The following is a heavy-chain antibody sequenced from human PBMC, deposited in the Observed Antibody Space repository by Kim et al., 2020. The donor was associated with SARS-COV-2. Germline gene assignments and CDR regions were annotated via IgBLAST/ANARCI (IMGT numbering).Heavy chain of an antibody. V-gene: IGHV4-34*01. J-gene: IGHJ4*02. Sequence: NPSLKSRVTISVDTSKNQFSRKLSSVTAADTAVYYCARGRAGYSSSWYYYWGQGTLVTVSS. D-gene: IGHD6-13*01. CDR3: ARGRAGYSSSWYYY.